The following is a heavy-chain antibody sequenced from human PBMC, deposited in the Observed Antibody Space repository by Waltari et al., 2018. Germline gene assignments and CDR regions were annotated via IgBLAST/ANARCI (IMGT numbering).Heavy chain of an antibody. CDR1: GFPFSSYA. CDR2: ISGSGGST. J-gene: IGHJ4*02. D-gene: IGHD6-13*01. Sequence: EVQLLESGGGLVQPGGSLRLSCAASGFPFSSYAMSSVRPAPGKGLEWVSAISGSGGSTYYADSVKGRFTISRDNSKNTLYLQMNSLRAEDTAVYYCAKDRQQLVPLPDYFDYWGQGTLVTVSS. CDR3: AKDRQQLVPLPDYFDY. V-gene: IGHV3-23*01.